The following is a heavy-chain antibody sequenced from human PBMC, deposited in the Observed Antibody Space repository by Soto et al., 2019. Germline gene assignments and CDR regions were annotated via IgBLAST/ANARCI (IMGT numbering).Heavy chain of an antibody. V-gene: IGHV3-23*01. J-gene: IGHJ6*02. Sequence: GSLRLSCAASGFTFSSYAMSWVRQAPGKGLEWVSAISGSGGSTYYADSVKGRFTISRDNSKNTLYLQMNSLRAEDTAVYYCAKDLYSGGYSFYYGMDVWGQGTTVTVSS. D-gene: IGHD1-26*01. CDR1: GFTFSSYA. CDR3: AKDLYSGGYSFYYGMDV. CDR2: ISGSGGST.